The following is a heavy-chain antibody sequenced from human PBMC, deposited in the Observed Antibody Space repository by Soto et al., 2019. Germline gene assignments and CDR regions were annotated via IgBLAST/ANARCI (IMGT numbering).Heavy chain of an antibody. V-gene: IGHV3-30-3*01. Sequence: GGSLRLSCAASGFTFSSYAMHWVRQAPGKGLEWVAVISYDGSNKYYADSVKGRFTISRDNSKNTLYLQMNSLRAEDTAVYYCARARLTRESSVAGSYYFDYWGQGTLVTVSS. CDR3: ARARLTRESSVAGSYYFDY. CDR2: ISYDGSNK. D-gene: IGHD6-19*01. J-gene: IGHJ4*02. CDR1: GFTFSSYA.